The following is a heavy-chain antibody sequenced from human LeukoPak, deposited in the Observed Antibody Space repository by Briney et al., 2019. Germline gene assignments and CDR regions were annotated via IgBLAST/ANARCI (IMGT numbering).Heavy chain of an antibody. CDR1: GGSISSYY. V-gene: IGHV4-4*07. D-gene: IGHD6-19*01. CDR3: ARDRIAVVCYYYGMDV. Sequence: SETLSLTCTVSGGSISSYYWSWIRQPAGKGLEWIGRIYTSGSTNYNPSLKSRVTMSVDTSKNQFSLKLSSVTAADTAVYYCARDRIAVVCYYYGMDVCGQGTTVTVSS. J-gene: IGHJ6*02. CDR2: IYTSGST.